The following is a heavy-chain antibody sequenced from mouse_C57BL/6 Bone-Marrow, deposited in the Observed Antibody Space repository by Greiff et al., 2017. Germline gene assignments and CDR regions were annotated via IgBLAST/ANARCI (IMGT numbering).Heavy chain of an antibody. Sequence: QVHVKQSGAELARPGASVKLSCKASGYTFTSYGMSWVKQRTGQGLEWIGEIYPRSGNTYYNEKFKGKATLTADQSSSTAYMELRSLTSEDSAVYFCASYYAMDYWGQGTSVTVSS. CDR3: ASYYAMDY. CDR1: GYTFTSYG. J-gene: IGHJ4*01. CDR2: IYPRSGNT. V-gene: IGHV1-81*01.